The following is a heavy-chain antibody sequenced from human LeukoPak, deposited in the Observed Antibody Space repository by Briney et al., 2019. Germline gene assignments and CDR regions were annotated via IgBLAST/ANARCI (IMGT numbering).Heavy chain of an antibody. D-gene: IGHD6-13*01. CDR1: GFTFSNYA. CDR2: IKRDGNEK. J-gene: IGHJ4*02. V-gene: IGHV3-7*05. Sequence: GGSLRLSCAASGFTFSNYAMSWVRQAPGKGLEWVANIKRDGNEKFYVDSVKGRFTISRDDANNSLYLQMNGLRAEDTAVYYCARILAFSGSWGYFDYWGQGALVTVSS. CDR3: ARILAFSGSWGYFDY.